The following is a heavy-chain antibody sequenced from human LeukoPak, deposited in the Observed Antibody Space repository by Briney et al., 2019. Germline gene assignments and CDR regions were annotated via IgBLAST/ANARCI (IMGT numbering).Heavy chain of an antibody. Sequence: SETLSLTCTVSGGSISSGGYYWSWIRQHPGKGLEWIGYIYYSGSTYYNPSLKSRVTISVDTSKNQFSLKLSSVTAADTAVDYCGRGGNQGGYYYYGMDVWGKGPAVTVSS. CDR2: IYYSGST. D-gene: IGHD1-14*01. CDR1: GGSISSGGYY. CDR3: GRGGNQGGYYYYGMDV. V-gene: IGHV4-31*03. J-gene: IGHJ6*04.